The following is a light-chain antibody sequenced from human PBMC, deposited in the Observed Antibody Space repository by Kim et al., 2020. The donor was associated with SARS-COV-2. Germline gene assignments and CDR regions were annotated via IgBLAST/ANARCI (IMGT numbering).Light chain of an antibody. Sequence: QSALTQPSSVSGSPGQSITISCTGTSSDVGSYNLVSWYQQHPGKAPKLMIYEGSKRPSGVSNRFSGSKSGNTASLTISGLQAEDEADYYCCSYAGSRTDVVFGGETHLTDL. J-gene: IGLJ2*01. CDR3: CSYAGSRTDVV. CDR1: SSDVGSYNL. CDR2: EGS. V-gene: IGLV2-23*01.